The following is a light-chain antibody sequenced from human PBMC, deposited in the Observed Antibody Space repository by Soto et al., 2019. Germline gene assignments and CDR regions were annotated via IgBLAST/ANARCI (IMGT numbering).Light chain of an antibody. Sequence: QAVVTQEPSFSVSPGRTVTLTCGLSSGSVSTSYYPSWYQQTPGQAPRTLIYSTNTRSSGVPDRFSGSILGKKAALTITGAQAEDESDYYCVLFMGSGIWVFGGGTKLTVL. CDR2: STN. V-gene: IGLV8-61*01. J-gene: IGLJ3*02. CDR1: SGSVSTSYY. CDR3: VLFMGSGIWV.